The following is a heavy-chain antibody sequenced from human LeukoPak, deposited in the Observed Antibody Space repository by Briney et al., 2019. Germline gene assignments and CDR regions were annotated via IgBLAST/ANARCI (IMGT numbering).Heavy chain of an antibody. J-gene: IGHJ4*02. D-gene: IGHD3-10*01. CDR2: INEDGSVQ. CDR3: ATRESSMARSH. V-gene: IGHV3-7*01. Sequence: GGSLRLSCVGSGLMFRDYWMNWVRQAPGKGLVWVGNINEDGSVQDYVDSVRGRFSISRDNAKNSFYLQINNLRVEDTAIYYCATRESSMARSHWGQGTLVTVSS. CDR1: GLMFRDYW.